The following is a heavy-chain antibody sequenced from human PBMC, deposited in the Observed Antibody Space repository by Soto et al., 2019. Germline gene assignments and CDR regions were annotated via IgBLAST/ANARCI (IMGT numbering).Heavy chain of an antibody. D-gene: IGHD3-3*01. CDR1: GYSFTSYW. Sequence: GESLKISCKGSGYSFTSYWISWVRQMPGKGLEWMGRIDPSDSYTNYSPSFQGHVTISADKSISTAYLQWSSLKASDTAMYYCARQNFWSGYYTCSHYYYYGMDVWGQGTTVTVSS. J-gene: IGHJ6*02. CDR2: IDPSDSYT. V-gene: IGHV5-10-1*01. CDR3: ARQNFWSGYYTCSHYYYYGMDV.